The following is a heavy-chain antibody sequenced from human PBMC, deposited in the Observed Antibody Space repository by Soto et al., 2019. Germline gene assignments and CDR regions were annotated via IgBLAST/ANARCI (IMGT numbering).Heavy chain of an antibody. D-gene: IGHD2-8*01. CDR3: ARTLTCTNGVCSGDYFDY. CDR2: IYYSGST. CDR1: GGSISSSSYY. Sequence: LSLTCTVSGGSISSSSYYWGWIRQPPGKGLEWIGSIYYSGSTYYNPSLKSRVTISVDTSKNQFSLKLSSVTAADTAVYYCARTLTCTNGVCSGDYFDYWGQGTLVTVSS. V-gene: IGHV4-39*01. J-gene: IGHJ4*02.